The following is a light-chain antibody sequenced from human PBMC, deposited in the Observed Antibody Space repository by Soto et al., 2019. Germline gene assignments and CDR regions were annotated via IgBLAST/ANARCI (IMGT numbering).Light chain of an antibody. CDR3: QQYGSSPRT. CDR2: GAS. Sequence: EIVLTQSPGTLSLSPGERATLSCSASQSVSSSYLAGYHQKPGQAPRLLIYGASSRATGIPDRFSGSGSGTDFTLTISTLEPEDFAVYYCQQYGSSPRTFGQGTKVEIK. CDR1: QSVSSSY. J-gene: IGKJ1*01. V-gene: IGKV3-20*01.